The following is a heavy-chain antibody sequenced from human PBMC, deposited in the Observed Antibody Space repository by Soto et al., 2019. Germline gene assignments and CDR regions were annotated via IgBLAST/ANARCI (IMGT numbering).Heavy chain of an antibody. CDR1: GGSFSGYY. CDR3: ARLSSGYPYFFDY. Sequence: SETLSLTCAVYGGSFSGYYWTWIRQPPGTGLEWIGEINHSGSTNYNPSLKSRVTISVDTSKNQFSLKLSSVTAADTAVYYCARLSSGYPYFFDYWGQGILVTVSS. V-gene: IGHV4-34*01. D-gene: IGHD3-22*01. J-gene: IGHJ4*02. CDR2: INHSGST.